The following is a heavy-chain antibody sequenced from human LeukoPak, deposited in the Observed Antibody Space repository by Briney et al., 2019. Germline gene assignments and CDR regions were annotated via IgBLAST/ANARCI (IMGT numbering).Heavy chain of an antibody. CDR1: DDSFSSHY. J-gene: IGHJ3*02. CDR2: ISYIGST. D-gene: IGHD4-17*01. Sequence: SETLSLTRAVSDDSFSSHYWTWIRQPPGKGLEWIGYISYIGSTNYNPSLKSRVTISIDTSKNQFSLKLTSVTAADTAVYYCARDLVTVTKGFDIWGQGTMVSVSS. CDR3: ARDLVTVTKGFDI. V-gene: IGHV4-59*11.